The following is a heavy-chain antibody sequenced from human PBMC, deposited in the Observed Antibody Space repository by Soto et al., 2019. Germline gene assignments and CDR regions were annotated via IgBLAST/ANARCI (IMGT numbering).Heavy chain of an antibody. J-gene: IGHJ4*02. CDR2: ISYDGSNK. V-gene: IGHV3-30*03. Sequence: GGSLRLSCAASGFTFSSYGMHWVRQAPGKGLEWVAVISYDGSNKYYADSVKGRFTISRDNSKNTLYLQMNSLRAEDTAVYYCASAPSGYSYGYGPGYWGQGTLVTASS. CDR1: GFTFSSYG. CDR3: ASAPSGYSYGYGPGY. D-gene: IGHD5-18*01.